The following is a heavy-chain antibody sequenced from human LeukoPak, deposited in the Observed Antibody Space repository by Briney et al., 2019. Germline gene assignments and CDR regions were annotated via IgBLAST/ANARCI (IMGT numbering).Heavy chain of an antibody. J-gene: IGHJ6*04. Sequence: GGSLRLSCAASGFSFSSYEMNWVRQAPGKGLEWVSYISSSGSTIYYADSVKGRFTISRDNAENSLYLQMNSLRAGDTAVYYCAELGITMIGGVWGKGTTVTISS. D-gene: IGHD3-10*02. CDR2: ISSSGSTI. CDR1: GFSFSSYE. CDR3: AELGITMIGGV. V-gene: IGHV3-48*03.